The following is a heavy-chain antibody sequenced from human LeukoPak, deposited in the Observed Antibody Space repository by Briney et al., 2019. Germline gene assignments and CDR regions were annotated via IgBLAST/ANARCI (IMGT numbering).Heavy chain of an antibody. CDR3: ARIGYSSSCTDF. Sequence: GGSLRLSCAASGFTFRNYWMSWVRQAPGKGLEWVANLKEDGSVKYYVDSVKGRFTISRDNAKNSLYLQMNSLRAEDTAVYYCARIGYSSSCTDFWGQGTLVTVSS. D-gene: IGHD6-13*01. CDR2: LKEDGSVK. CDR1: GFTFRNYW. V-gene: IGHV3-7*01. J-gene: IGHJ4*02.